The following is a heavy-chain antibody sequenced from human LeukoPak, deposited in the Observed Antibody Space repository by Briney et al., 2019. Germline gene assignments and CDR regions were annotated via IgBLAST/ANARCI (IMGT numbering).Heavy chain of an antibody. CDR3: VRGRSTLVMAVGGLDS. J-gene: IGHJ4*02. D-gene: IGHD5-24*01. Sequence: SETLSLTCAVSGGSLSTTSWWVWLRQPPGKGLEWIGEVYHSGGGNKNYNPSLKSRATISIDTSRNQFSLNLRSVTAADTAIYYCVRGRSTLVMAVGGLDSWGQGTPVTVSS. CDR2: VYHSGGGNK. V-gene: IGHV4-4*02. CDR1: GGSLSTTSW.